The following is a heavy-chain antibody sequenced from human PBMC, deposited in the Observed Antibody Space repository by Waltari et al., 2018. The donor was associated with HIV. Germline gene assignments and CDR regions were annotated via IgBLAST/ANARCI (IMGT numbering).Heavy chain of an antibody. V-gene: IGHV3-7*01. Sequence: EVQLVESGGGLVQPGGSLRLSCAASGSPFSGYWMSWVRQAPGKGLEWVANINQDGGDKYYVESVKGRFTISRDNAKNSLYLQMNSLRAEDTALYYCARDYASSVAGTGYWGQGTLVTVSS. CDR1: GSPFSGYW. D-gene: IGHD6-19*01. CDR3: ARDYASSVAGTGY. CDR2: INQDGGDK. J-gene: IGHJ4*02.